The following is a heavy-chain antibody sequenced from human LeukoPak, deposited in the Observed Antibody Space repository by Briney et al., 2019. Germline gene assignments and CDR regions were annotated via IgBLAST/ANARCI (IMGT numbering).Heavy chain of an antibody. J-gene: IGHJ4*02. CDR2: IKRNSDGGTT. CDR1: GFTFTDTW. V-gene: IGHV3-15*01. Sequence: PGGSLRLSCTASGFTFTDTWMTWVRQAPGKGLEWVGRIKRNSDGGTTDYAVPVKGRFSISRDDSKSTLYLQIYSLKTEDTAVYYCTTVHGAGPVNFDHWGQGSLVTVYS. D-gene: IGHD3-10*01. CDR3: TTVHGAGPVNFDH.